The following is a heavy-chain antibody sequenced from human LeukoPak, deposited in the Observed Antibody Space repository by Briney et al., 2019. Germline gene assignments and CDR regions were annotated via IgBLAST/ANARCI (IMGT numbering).Heavy chain of an antibody. Sequence: GGSLRLSCAASGFTFSSYAMGWVRQAPGKGLEWVSAISGSGGSTYYADSVKGRFTISRDNSKNTLYLQMNSLRAEDTAVYYCAKDPRRIVGAGDAFDIGGQGTMVTVS. D-gene: IGHD1-26*01. CDR1: GFTFSSYA. J-gene: IGHJ3*02. V-gene: IGHV3-23*01. CDR2: ISGSGGST. CDR3: AKDPRRIVGAGDAFDI.